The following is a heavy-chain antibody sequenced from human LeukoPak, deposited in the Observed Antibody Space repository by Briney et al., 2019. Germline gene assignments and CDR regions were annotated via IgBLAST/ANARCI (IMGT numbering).Heavy chain of an antibody. Sequence: SETLSLTCTVSGGSISSRSYYWGWIRQPPGKGLEWIGSIYYSGSTYANPSFKSRVTISIDTSKNQFSLKLSSMTAADPAVYHCARHGSVAYYDILTGYGARGYFDYWGQGTLVTVSS. D-gene: IGHD3-9*01. CDR1: GGSISSRSYY. J-gene: IGHJ4*02. V-gene: IGHV4-39*01. CDR3: ARHGSVAYYDILTGYGARGYFDY. CDR2: IYYSGST.